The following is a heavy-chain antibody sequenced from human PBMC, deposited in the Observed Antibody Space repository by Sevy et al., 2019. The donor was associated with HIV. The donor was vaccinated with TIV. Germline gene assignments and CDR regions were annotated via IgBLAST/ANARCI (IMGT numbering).Heavy chain of an antibody. CDR1: GFTFSSYR. J-gene: IGHJ4*02. CDR3: ARAVLEISTWRSDY. D-gene: IGHD1-1*01. Sequence: VGSLRLSCAASGFTFSSYRMTWVRQAPGKGLEWVSCISSTSGYINYADSVKGRFTISRDNAKNLLYLQMDSLRAEDTAVYYCARAVLEISTWRSDYWGQGTLVTVSS. V-gene: IGHV3-21*01. CDR2: ISSTSGYI.